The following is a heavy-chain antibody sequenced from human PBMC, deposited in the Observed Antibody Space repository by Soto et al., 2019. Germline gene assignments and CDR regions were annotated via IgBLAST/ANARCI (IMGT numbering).Heavy chain of an antibody. Sequence: QVQLVESGGGVVQPGRSLRLSCAASGFTFSSYGMHWVRQAPGKGLEWVAVIWYDGSNKYYADSVKGRFTISRDNSKNALYLKMNSLIAGRTAVYHCAHSSGSYFFDSWGQGTLVTGS. CDR1: GFTFSSYG. J-gene: IGHJ4*02. CDR2: IWYDGSNK. CDR3: AHSSGSYFFDS. V-gene: IGHV3-33*01. D-gene: IGHD3-22*01.